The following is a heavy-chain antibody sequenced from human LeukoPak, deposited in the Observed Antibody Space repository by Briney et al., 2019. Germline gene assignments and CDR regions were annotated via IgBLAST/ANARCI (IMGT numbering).Heavy chain of an antibody. CDR1: GGSFSGYY. Sequence: SETLSLTCAVYGGSFSGYYWSWIRQPPGKGLEWIGEINHSGSTNYNPSLKSRVTISVDTSKNQFSLKLSSVTAADTAVYYCARRGDTAMVKGGGRDYYYYGMDVWGQGTTVTVSS. V-gene: IGHV4-34*01. D-gene: IGHD5-18*01. CDR3: ARRGDTAMVKGGGRDYYYYGMDV. J-gene: IGHJ6*02. CDR2: INHSGST.